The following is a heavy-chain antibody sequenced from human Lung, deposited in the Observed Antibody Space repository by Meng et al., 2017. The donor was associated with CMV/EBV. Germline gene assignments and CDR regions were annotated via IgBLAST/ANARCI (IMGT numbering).Heavy chain of an antibody. CDR1: GFTFSSYE. CDR2: ISTGGSTR. J-gene: IGHJ4*02. D-gene: IGHD5-24*01. CDR3: ARLEMATTALDY. V-gene: IGHV3-48*03. Sequence: SXSVSGFTFSSYEMNWVRQAPGKGLEWVSYISTGGSTRYYADSVKGRFTVMRDNAKNSLILQMNSLSAEDTAVYYCARLEMATTALDYWGQGAXVTVSS.